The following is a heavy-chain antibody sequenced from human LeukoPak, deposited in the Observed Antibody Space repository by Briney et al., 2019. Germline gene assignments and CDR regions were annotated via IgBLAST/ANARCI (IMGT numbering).Heavy chain of an antibody. CDR3: ASATIPRQRDGYNWVLPPKHSHNWFDP. J-gene: IGHJ5*02. D-gene: IGHD5-24*01. V-gene: IGHV1-69*05. CDR2: IIPIFGTA. Sequence: ASVKVSCKASGYTFTGYYMHWVRQAPGQGLEWMGGIIPIFGTANYAQKFQGRVTITTDESTSTAYMELSSLRSEDTAVYYCASATIPRQRDGYNWVLPPKHSHNWFDPWGQGTLVTVSS. CDR1: GYTFTGYY.